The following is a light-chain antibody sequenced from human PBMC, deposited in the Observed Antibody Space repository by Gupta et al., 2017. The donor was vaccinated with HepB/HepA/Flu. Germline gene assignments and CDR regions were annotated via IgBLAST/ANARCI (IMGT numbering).Light chain of an antibody. Sequence: QSALAQPASVSGSPGQSITISCTGTNSDYVSWYQQYPGKAPKLLLYNVFDRPSGVSHRFSGSKSGNTASLTISGLQAEDEANYYCSSYTFTSTLVVVGGGTHLTVL. J-gene: IGLJ2*01. CDR2: NVF. V-gene: IGLV2-14*01. CDR3: SSYTFTSTLVV. CDR1: NSDY.